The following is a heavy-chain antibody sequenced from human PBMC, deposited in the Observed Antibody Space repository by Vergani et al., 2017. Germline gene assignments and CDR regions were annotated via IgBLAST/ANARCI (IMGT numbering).Heavy chain of an antibody. CDR1: GGSMSGYY. CDR3: GRVADFYGLGSRLLDL. V-gene: IGHV4-59*01. Sequence: QVRLQESGPGLVKPSETLSLTCSVSGGSMSGYYWSWIRQPPGKELEWIGYMYHSGSTNYNPSLETRVTISGDTSKNQFSLKLNSVTAAETAVYYWGRVADFYGLGSRLLDLWGQGILVTVSS. D-gene: IGHD3-10*01. CDR2: MYHSGST. J-gene: IGHJ5*02.